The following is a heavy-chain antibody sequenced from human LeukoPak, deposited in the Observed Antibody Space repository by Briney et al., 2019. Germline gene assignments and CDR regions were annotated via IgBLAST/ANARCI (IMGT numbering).Heavy chain of an antibody. CDR3: ARELSRIAVAGTMGY. D-gene: IGHD6-19*01. V-gene: IGHV1-69*13. CDR2: IIPIFCTA. J-gene: IGHJ4*02. Sequence: ASVKVSCKASGGTFSSYAISWVRQAPGQGLEWMGGIIPIFCTANYAQKFQGRVTLTADESTSTAYMELSSLRSEDTAVYYCARELSRIAVAGTMGYWGQGTLVTVSS. CDR1: GGTFSSYA.